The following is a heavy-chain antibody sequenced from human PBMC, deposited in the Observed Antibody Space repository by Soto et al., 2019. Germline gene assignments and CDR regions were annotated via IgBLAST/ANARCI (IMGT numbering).Heavy chain of an antibody. CDR1: GGCFSGYY. D-gene: IGHD6-19*01. V-gene: IGHV4-34*01. Sequence: SETLSLTCAVYGGCFSGYYWSWIRQPPGKGLEWIGEINHSGSTNYNPSLKSRVTISVDTSKNQFSLKLSSVTAADTAVYYCARLVAGTRNVYYFDYWGQGTLVTVSS. J-gene: IGHJ4*02. CDR2: INHSGST. CDR3: ARLVAGTRNVYYFDY.